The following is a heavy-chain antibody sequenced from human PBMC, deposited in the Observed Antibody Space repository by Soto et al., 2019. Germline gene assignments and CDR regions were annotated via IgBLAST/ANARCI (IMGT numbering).Heavy chain of an antibody. D-gene: IGHD3-16*01. CDR1: GFTFTSYS. J-gene: IGHJ5*02. CDR3: AREMGACSDSSCYPGPYDS. V-gene: IGHV3-48*02. Sequence: PGGSLRLSCAASGFTFTSYSMNWVRQAPGQGLEWVSYITSKSTTIKYADSVKGRFTVSRDNAKNSLYLQLNSLRDEDTAVYYCAREMGACSDSSCYPGPYDSWGQGTLVTSPQ. CDR2: ITSKSTTI.